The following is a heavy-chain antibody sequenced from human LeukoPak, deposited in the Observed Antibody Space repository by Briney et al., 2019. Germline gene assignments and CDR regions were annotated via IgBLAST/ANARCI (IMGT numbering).Heavy chain of an antibody. CDR1: GFTFSNSW. J-gene: IGHJ4*02. V-gene: IGHV3-7*01. D-gene: IGHD6-13*01. Sequence: GGSLRLSCAASGFTFSNSWMSWVRQAPGKGLEWVATIKPDGSAQYYVDSVKGRFTISRDNAKNSLFLQMNSLRAEDTAVYYCARDSSTFDYWGQGTLVTVSS. CDR3: ARDSSTFDY. CDR2: IKPDGSAQ.